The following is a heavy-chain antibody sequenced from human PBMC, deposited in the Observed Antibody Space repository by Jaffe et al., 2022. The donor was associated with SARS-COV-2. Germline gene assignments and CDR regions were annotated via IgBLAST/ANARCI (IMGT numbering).Heavy chain of an antibody. CDR2: ITGDSSAI. CDR1: RFTFTSYS. Sequence: EVHLVESGGGLVQPGGSLRLSCAASRFTFTSYSMNWVRQAPGRGLEWISYITGDSSAIVYADSVRGRFTISRDNAKYSLYLQMNNLRAEDTAVYYCARDGGYSGFDLDYWGQGTLVTVSS. J-gene: IGHJ4*02. V-gene: IGHV3-48*01. CDR3: ARDGGYSGFDLDY. D-gene: IGHD5-12*01.